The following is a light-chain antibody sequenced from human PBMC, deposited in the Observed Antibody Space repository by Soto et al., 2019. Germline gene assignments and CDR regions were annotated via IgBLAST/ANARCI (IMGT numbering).Light chain of an antibody. CDR3: QQANSFPLT. V-gene: IGKV1D-12*01. J-gene: IGKJ4*01. Sequence: IQMTQSPASVSASVGDRVTITCRASQGLNTWLAWYQQKPGQAPKLLIHAASSLQSGVPSRFRGSGYGTDFTLTISSLQPEDFATYYCQQANSFPLTFGGGTKVEIK. CDR2: AAS. CDR1: QGLNTW.